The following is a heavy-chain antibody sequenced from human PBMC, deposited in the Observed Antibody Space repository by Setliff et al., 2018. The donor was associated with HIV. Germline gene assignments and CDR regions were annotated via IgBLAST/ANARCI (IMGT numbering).Heavy chain of an antibody. J-gene: IGHJ4*02. V-gene: IGHV3-49*03. Sequence: PGGSLRLSCITSGFTFGDYVMSWFRQAPGKGLEWVGFIRSKAHGGTTEYAASVEVRFIISRDDSKSIAYLQMNSLKTEDTAVYYCTSIGRDMVRGVIPDYWGQGTLVTVSS. D-gene: IGHD3-10*01. CDR2: IRSKAHGGTT. CDR3: TSIGRDMVRGVIPDY. CDR1: GFTFGDYV.